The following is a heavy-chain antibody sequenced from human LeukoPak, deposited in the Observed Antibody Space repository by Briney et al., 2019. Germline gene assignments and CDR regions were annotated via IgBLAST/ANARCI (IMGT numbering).Heavy chain of an antibody. CDR2: ISYDGSNK. J-gene: IGHJ6*03. CDR3: AKDPEPDYYYMDV. V-gene: IGHV3-30*18. CDR1: GFTFSSYG. Sequence: GGSLRLSCAASGFTFSSYGMHWVRQAPGKGLEWVAVISYDGSNKYYADSVKGRFTISRDNSKNTLYLQMNSLRAEDTAVYYCAKDPEPDYYYMDVWGKGTTVTISS.